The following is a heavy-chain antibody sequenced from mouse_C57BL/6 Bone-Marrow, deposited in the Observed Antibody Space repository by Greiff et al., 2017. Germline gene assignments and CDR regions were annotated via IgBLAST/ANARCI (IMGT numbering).Heavy chain of an antibody. CDR3: ASPLLVYAMDY. D-gene: IGHD1-1*01. J-gene: IGHJ4*01. Sequence: QVQLKQSGPELVKPGASVKISCKASGYAFSSSWMNWVQQRPGKGLEWIGRIYPGDGDTNYNGKFKGKVTLTADKSSSTSYMQLSSLTSEDSAVYFCASPLLVYAMDYWGQGTSVTVSS. V-gene: IGHV1-82*01. CDR1: GYAFSSSW. CDR2: IYPGDGDT.